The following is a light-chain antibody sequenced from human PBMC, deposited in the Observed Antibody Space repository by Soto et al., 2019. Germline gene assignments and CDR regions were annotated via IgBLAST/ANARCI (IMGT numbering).Light chain of an antibody. V-gene: IGKV2-24*01. CDR3: MQSSHLRT. J-gene: IGKJ1*01. CDR2: QIS. Sequence: DIVLTQTPLSSPVTPGQPASFSCRSSQSLLHSDGNTYLSWLHQRPGQPPRLLIYQISKRFSGVSDRFSGSGAGTIFTLKISRVEAEDVGVYYCMQSSHLRTFGQGTKVEIK. CDR1: QSLLHSDGNTY.